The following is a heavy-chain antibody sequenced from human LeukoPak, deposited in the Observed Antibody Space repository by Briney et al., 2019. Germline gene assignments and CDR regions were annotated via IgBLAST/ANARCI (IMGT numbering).Heavy chain of an antibody. V-gene: IGHV3-33*01. CDR1: GFTFSSYG. Sequence: GRSLRLSCAASGFTFSSYGMHWVRQAPGKGLEWVAVIWYDGSNKYYADSVKGRFTISRDNSKSTLYLQMNSLRAEDTAVYYCARDGHDYGDSPYYFDYWGQGTLVTVSS. J-gene: IGHJ4*02. CDR3: ARDGHDYGDSPYYFDY. CDR2: IWYDGSNK. D-gene: IGHD4-17*01.